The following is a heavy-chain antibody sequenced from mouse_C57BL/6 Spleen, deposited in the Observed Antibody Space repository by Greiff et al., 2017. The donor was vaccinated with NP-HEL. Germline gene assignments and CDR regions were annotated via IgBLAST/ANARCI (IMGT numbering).Heavy chain of an antibody. CDR1: GSTLPIYS. D-gene: IGHD1-1*01. Sequence: VQLQQSGAELANPGASVKLSCKASGSTLPIYSLPLFTPRPFHFLAFILYINPILCHTKYNQKFKDKATLTADKSSSTAYMQLSSLTYEDSAVYYCANYYGSSRAWFAYWGQGTLVTVSA. CDR3: ANYYGSSRAWFAY. V-gene: IGHV1-7*01. CDR2: INPILCHT. J-gene: IGHJ3*01.